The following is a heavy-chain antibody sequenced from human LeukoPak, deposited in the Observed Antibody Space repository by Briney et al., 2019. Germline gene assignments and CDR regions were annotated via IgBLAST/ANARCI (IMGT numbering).Heavy chain of an antibody. CDR1: GGSFSGYY. V-gene: IGHV4-34*01. J-gene: IGHJ4*02. CDR3: ASSYYYGSGSYYPPFDY. CDR2: INHSGST. Sequence: SETLSLTCAVYGGSFSGYYWSWIRQPPGKGLEWIGEINHSGSTNYNPSLKSRVTISVGTSKNQFSLKLSSVTAADTAVYYCASSYYYGSGSYYPPFDYWGQGTLVTVSS. D-gene: IGHD3-10*01.